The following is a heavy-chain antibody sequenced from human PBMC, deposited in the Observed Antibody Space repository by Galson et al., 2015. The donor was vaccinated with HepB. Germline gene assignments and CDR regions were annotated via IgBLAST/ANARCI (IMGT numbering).Heavy chain of an antibody. V-gene: IGHV3-74*01. D-gene: IGHD3-9*01. CDR3: ARGGDILTGYQSYFDF. J-gene: IGHJ4*02. Sequence: SLRLSCAASGFTFSGYWIHWVRQAPGKGLVWVSRANSEGSGTSYAGSVKGRFTISRDNAKNTLYLQMNSLRAEDTAVYYCARGGDILTGYQSYFDFWGQGTLVTVSS. CDR1: GFTFSGYW. CDR2: ANSEGSGT.